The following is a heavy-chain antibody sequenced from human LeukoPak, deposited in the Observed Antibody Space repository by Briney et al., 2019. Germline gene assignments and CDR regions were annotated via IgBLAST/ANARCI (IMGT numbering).Heavy chain of an antibody. CDR2: IKEDGSEE. Sequence: QPGGSLRLSCAASGFTFSTYWMSWVRQTPEKGLGWVANIKEDGSEEVYVDSVKGRFTISRDNAKSSLYLQMNSLRTEDTAVYYCARDPYSRSWSYGMDVWGQGTTVTVSS. CDR1: GFTFSTYW. D-gene: IGHD6-13*01. J-gene: IGHJ6*02. V-gene: IGHV3-7*05. CDR3: ARDPYSRSWSYGMDV.